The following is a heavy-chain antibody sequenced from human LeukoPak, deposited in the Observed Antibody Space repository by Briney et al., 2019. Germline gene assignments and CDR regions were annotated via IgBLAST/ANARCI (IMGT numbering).Heavy chain of an antibody. CDR3: ARAQKHPSSWYLGNMWFDDGWFDP. V-gene: IGHV1-69*15. D-gene: IGHD6-13*01. CDR1: GGTFSSYP. Sequence: GASVKVSCKASGGTFSSYPIIWVRQAPGQGLEWMGRIIPVFATANYAQNFQGRVTITADESTSTAYMELSSLRSEDTAVYYCARAQKHPSSWYLGNMWFDDGWFDPWGQGTLVTVSS. J-gene: IGHJ5*02. CDR2: IIPVFATA.